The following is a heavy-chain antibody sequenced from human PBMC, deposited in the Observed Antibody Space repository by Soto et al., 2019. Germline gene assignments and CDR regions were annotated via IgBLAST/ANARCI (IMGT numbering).Heavy chain of an antibody. J-gene: IGHJ4*02. CDR3: ARDRWELGGTPFDY. Sequence: QVQLVESGGGVVQPGRSLRLSCAASGFTFSSYGMHWVRQAPGKGLEWVAVIWYDGSNKYYADSVKGRFTISRDNSKNTLYLQMNSLRAEDTAVYYCARDRWELGGTPFDYWGQGTLVTVSS. D-gene: IGHD1-26*01. V-gene: IGHV3-33*01. CDR1: GFTFSSYG. CDR2: IWYDGSNK.